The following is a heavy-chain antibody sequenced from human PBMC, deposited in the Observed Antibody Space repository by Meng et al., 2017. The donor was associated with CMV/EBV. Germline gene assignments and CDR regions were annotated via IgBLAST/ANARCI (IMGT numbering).Heavy chain of an antibody. D-gene: IGHD2-2*01. V-gene: IGHV1-69*02. CDR3: ARILPAANYYYYYGMDF. CDR2: IIPILGIA. CDR1: GGTFSSYT. Sequence: SVQVSCKASGGTFSSYTISWVRQASGQGLEWMGRIIPILGIANYAQKFQGRVTITADKSTSTAYMELSSRRSEDTAVYYCARILPAANYYYYYGMDFWGQGTTVTVSS. J-gene: IGHJ6*02.